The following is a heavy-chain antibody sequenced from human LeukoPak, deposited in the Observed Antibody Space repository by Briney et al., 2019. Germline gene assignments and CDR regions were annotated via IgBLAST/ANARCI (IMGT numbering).Heavy chain of an antibody. Sequence: SETLSLTCAVYGGSFSGYYWSWIRQPPGKGLEWIGEINHSGSTNYNPSLKSRVTISVDTSKNQFSLKLSSVTAADTAVYYCARVRYYYDSNPYYYYYYGMDVWGQGTTVTVSS. CDR3: ARVRYYYDSNPYYYYYYGMDV. D-gene: IGHD3-22*01. J-gene: IGHJ6*02. CDR1: GGSFSGYY. CDR2: INHSGST. V-gene: IGHV4-34*01.